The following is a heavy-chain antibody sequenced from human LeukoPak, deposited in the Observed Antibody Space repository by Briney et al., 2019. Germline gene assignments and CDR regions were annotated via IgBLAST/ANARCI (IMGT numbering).Heavy chain of an antibody. J-gene: IGHJ4*02. CDR2: IKQDGDEQ. D-gene: IGHD1-26*01. V-gene: IGHV3-7*01. CDR3: ARQSTPLGSYYFDN. CDR1: GFTFSNYW. Sequence: PGGSLRLSCAASGFTFSNYWMSWVRQAPGKGLEWVANIKQDGDEQYYVDSVRGRFTISRGNAKNSLYLQMNSLRAEDTAVYYCARQSTPLGSYYFDNWGQGTLVTVSS.